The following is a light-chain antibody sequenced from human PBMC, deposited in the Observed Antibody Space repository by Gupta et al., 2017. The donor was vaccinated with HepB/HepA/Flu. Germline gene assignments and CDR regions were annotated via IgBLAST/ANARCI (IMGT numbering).Light chain of an antibody. CDR2: DVG. V-gene: IGLV2-14*03. CDR1: STDVGVYNY. Sequence: QSSPTQPASVSVSPGQSITISCTGTSTDVGVYNYVSWYQQHPGKAPKLMIYDVGNRPSGVSNRFSGYKSGNTASLTISGLQTEDEADYYCSSYTTRRTLVFGGGTKVTVL. CDR3: SSYTTRRTLV. J-gene: IGLJ2*01.